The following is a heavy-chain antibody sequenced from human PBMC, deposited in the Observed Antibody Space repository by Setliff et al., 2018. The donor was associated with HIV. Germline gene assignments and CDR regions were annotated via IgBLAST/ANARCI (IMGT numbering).Heavy chain of an antibody. CDR1: GFTFTDAW. CDR2: IKSKTNGGDGTA. V-gene: IGHV3-15*01. D-gene: IGHD3-22*01. J-gene: IGHJ3*02. Sequence: GGSLRLSCAGSGFTFTDAWLSWVRQAPGKGLEWVARIKSKTNGGDGTADYATPVRGRSTISRDESRDTVYLQMNSLKTEDTAMYYCTTAPFTMIIVDINKGAFDIWGQGTMVTVSS. CDR3: TTAPFTMIIVDINKGAFDI.